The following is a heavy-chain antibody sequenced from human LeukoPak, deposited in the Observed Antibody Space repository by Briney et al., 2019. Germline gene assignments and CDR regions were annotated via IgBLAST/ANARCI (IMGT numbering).Heavy chain of an antibody. V-gene: IGHV1-18*01. J-gene: IGHJ3*02. CDR1: GYTFTSYG. Sequence: ASVTVSCKASGYTFTSYGISWVRQAPGQGLEWMGWISDYNGNTNYAQKLQGRVTMTTDTSTSTAYMELRSLRSDDTAVYYCARDFSSGSSSTDPDAFDIWGQGTMVTVSS. CDR3: ARDFSSGSSSTDPDAFDI. D-gene: IGHD6-6*01. CDR2: ISDYNGNT.